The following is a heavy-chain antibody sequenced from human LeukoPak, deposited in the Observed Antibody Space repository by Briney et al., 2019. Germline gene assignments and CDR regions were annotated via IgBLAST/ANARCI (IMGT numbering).Heavy chain of an antibody. Sequence: SQTLSLTCTVSGGSINSGNYYWTWIRQPAGKGLEWIGRIYTSGTTNYNPSLKSRVTMSVDTSKNQFSLKLSSVTAADTAVYYCAREYFGMAYNFDYWGQGTLVTVSS. V-gene: IGHV4-61*02. CDR2: IYTSGTT. D-gene: IGHD3-9*01. CDR3: AREYFGMAYNFDY. J-gene: IGHJ4*02. CDR1: GGSINSGNYY.